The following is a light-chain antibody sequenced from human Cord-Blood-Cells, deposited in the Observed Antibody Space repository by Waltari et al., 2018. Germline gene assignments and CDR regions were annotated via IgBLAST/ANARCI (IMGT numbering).Light chain of an antibody. J-gene: IGLJ3*02. CDR3: SSYTSSSTLV. CDR2: EVS. Sequence: QSALTQPASVSGSPGQSISIPCTGTSSDDGGSDYVSWYQQHPGKAPKLMIYEVSNRPSGVSNRFSGSKSGNTASLTISGLQAEDEADYYCSSYTSSSTLVFGGGTKLTVL. CDR1: SSDDGGSDY. V-gene: IGLV2-14*01.